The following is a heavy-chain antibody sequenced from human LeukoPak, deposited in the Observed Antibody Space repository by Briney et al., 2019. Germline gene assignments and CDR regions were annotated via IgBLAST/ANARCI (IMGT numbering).Heavy chain of an antibody. J-gene: IGHJ4*02. D-gene: IGHD5-24*01. CDR3: ARDTRDGYNYD. CDR1: GGSISSYY. V-gene: IGHV4-59*01. CDR2: IYYSGST. Sequence: SETLSLTCTVSGGSISSYYWSWIRQPPGKGLEWIGYIYYSGSTNYNPSLKSRVTISVDTSKNQFSLKLSSVTAADTVVYYCARDTRDGYNYDWGQGTLVTVSS.